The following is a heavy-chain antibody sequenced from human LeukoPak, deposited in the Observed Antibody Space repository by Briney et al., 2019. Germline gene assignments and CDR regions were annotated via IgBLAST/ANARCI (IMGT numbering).Heavy chain of an antibody. V-gene: IGHV4-31*03. CDR3: ARDRHCSSTSCYTGRGFDP. J-gene: IGHJ5*02. CDR1: GGSISSGGYS. CDR2: IYYSGST. Sequence: SQTLSLTCTVSGGSISSGGYSWSWIRQPPGKGLEWIGYIYYSGSTYYNPSLKSRVTISVDTSKNQFSLKLSSVTAADTAVYYCARDRHCSSTSCYTGRGFDPWGQGTLVTVSS. D-gene: IGHD2-2*02.